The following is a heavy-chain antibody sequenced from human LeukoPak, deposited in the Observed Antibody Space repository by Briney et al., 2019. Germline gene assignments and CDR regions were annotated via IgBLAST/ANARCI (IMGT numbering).Heavy chain of an antibody. V-gene: IGHV4-39*01. Sequence: SETLSLTCTVSGGSISSGGYYWSWIRQHPGKGLEWIGSIYYSGSTYYNPSLKSRVTISVDTSKNQFSLKLSSVTAADTAVYYCASNNLRYFDYRFYWGQGTLVTVSS. CDR2: IYYSGST. CDR3: ASNNLRYFDYRFY. D-gene: IGHD3-9*01. J-gene: IGHJ4*02. CDR1: GGSISSGGYY.